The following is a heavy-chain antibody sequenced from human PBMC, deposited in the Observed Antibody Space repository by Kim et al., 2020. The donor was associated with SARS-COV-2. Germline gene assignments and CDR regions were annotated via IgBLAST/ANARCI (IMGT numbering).Heavy chain of an antibody. J-gene: IGHJ4*02. V-gene: IGHV3-23*01. Sequence: GGSLRLSCAASGFIFSNYAMSWVRQAPGKGLEWVSAISGGGYNTYYADSVKGRFTISGDNSKNTLYLHINSLRAEDSARYYCTKDKSGRYHGFDCWGQGTLVTVSS. CDR3: TKDKSGRYHGFDC. D-gene: IGHD1-26*01. CDR1: GFIFSNYA. CDR2: ISGGGYNT.